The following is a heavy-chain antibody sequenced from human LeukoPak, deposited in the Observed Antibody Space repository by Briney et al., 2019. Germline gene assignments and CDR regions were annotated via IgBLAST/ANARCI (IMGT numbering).Heavy chain of an antibody. Sequence: SETLCLTCAVSGGSISGGSYYAGWIRQPAGKGLEWIGRIYTSGSTNYNPSLKSRVTISVDTSKTEFSLRLSSVTAADTAVYYCARNFDLWGRGTLVTVSS. J-gene: IGHJ2*01. CDR2: IYTSGST. V-gene: IGHV4-61*02. CDR3: ARNFDL. CDR1: GGSISGGSYY.